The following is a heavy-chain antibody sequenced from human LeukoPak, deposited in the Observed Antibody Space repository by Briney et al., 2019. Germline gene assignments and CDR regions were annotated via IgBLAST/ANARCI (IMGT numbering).Heavy chain of an antibody. CDR2: IYYSGST. D-gene: IGHD3-16*01. J-gene: IGHJ6*03. Sequence: PSETLSLTCTVSGGSISSYYRSWIRQPPGKGLEWIGYIYYSGSTNYNPSLKSRVTISVDTSKNQFSLKLSSVTAADTAVYYCARDPGGYYYMDVWGKGTTVTVSS. V-gene: IGHV4-59*01. CDR1: GGSISSYY. CDR3: ARDPGGYYYMDV.